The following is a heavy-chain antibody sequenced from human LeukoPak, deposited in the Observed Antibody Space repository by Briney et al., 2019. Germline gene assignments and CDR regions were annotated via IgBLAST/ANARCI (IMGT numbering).Heavy chain of an antibody. Sequence: SETLSHTCTVSGGSISSYYWSWVRQPPGKGLEWIGYIYYSGNTNYNPSLKSRLTMSADRSRNQFSLNLNSVTAADTAVYYCARINWNYFDYWGQGILVTVAS. CDR2: IYYSGNT. CDR3: ARINWNYFDY. V-gene: IGHV4-59*08. J-gene: IGHJ4*02. D-gene: IGHD3-3*01. CDR1: GGSISSYY.